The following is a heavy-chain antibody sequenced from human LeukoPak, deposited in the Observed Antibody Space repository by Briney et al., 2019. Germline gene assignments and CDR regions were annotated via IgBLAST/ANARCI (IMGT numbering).Heavy chain of an antibody. Sequence: GGSLRLSCAAYGFTFSSYWMSWVRQAPGKGLEWVSLIDRGGNTYYADSVKGRFTISRDTSKNALYLQMNSLRAEDTAVYYCARDSCSLTMCFGYFDHWGQGSLVTVSS. CDR1: GFTFSSYW. V-gene: IGHV3-53*01. D-gene: IGHD2-2*01. CDR2: IDRGGNT. CDR3: ARDSCSLTMCFGYFDH. J-gene: IGHJ4*02.